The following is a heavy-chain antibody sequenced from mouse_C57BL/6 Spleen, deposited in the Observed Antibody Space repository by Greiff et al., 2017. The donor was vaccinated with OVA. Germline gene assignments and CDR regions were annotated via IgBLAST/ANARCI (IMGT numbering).Heavy chain of an antibody. CDR3: ARRGSSYGYAMDY. CDR2: IDPSDSYT. J-gene: IGHJ4*01. V-gene: IGHV1-59*01. Sequence: VQLQQPGAELVRPGTSVKLSCKASGYTFTSYWMHWVTQRPGQGLEWIGVIDPSDSYTNYNQKFKGKATLTVDTSSSTAYMPLSSLTSEDSAVYYCARRGSSYGYAMDYWGQGTSVTVSS. D-gene: IGHD1-1*01. CDR1: GYTFTSYW.